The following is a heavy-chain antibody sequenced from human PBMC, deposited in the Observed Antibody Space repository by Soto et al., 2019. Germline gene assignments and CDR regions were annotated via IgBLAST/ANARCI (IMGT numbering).Heavy chain of an antibody. D-gene: IGHD3-10*01. CDR2: IYHSGST. J-gene: IGHJ4*02. CDR3: ARGLRTTYYYGSGSPTYYFDY. CDR1: GGSIGGGGDS. Sequence: SETLSLTCAVSGGSIGGGGDSWSWIRQPPGKGLEWIGYIYHSGSTYYNPSLKSRVTISVDRSKNQFSLKLSSVTAADTAVYYCARGLRTTYYYGSGSPTYYFDYWGQGTLVTVS. V-gene: IGHV4-30-2*01.